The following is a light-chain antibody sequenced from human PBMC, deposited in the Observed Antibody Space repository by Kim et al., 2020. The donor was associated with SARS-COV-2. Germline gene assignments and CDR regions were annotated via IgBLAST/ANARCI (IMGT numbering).Light chain of an antibody. Sequence: SVGDEVTITCRASQSISSYLNWYQQKPGKAPKLLIYAASSLQSGVPSRFSGSGSGTDFTLTISSLQPEDFATYYCQQSYSTPLFTFGPGTKVDIK. CDR2: AAS. CDR3: QQSYSTPLFT. V-gene: IGKV1-39*01. J-gene: IGKJ3*01. CDR1: QSISSY.